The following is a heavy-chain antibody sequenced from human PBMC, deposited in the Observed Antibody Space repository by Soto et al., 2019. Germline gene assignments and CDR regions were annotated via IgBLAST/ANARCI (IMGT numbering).Heavy chain of an antibody. D-gene: IGHD1-26*01. CDR2: ISYDGSKT. CDR1: GFSFSTYG. V-gene: IGHV3-30*18. J-gene: IGHJ4*02. Sequence: QVQLVESGGGVVQSGRSLRLSCVGSGFSFSTYGMHWVRQAPGKGLEWVAGISYDGSKTNHADSVKGRFTVSRDNSKNTLYQQMDSLKIEDTSVYYCAKGRRGPAAEGNSYSLDFWGQGSLVTVSS. CDR3: AKGRRGPAAEGNSYSLDF.